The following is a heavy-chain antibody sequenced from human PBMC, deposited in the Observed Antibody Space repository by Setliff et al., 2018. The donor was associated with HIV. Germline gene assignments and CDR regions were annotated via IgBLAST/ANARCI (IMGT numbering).Heavy chain of an antibody. CDR2: IKSKTDGGTT. D-gene: IGHD4-17*01. V-gene: IGHV3-15*01. CDR1: GFTFNNAW. Sequence: NPGGSLRLSCAASGFTFNNAWMTWVRQAPGKGLEWVGHIKSKTDGGTTDYAAPVKGRFTISRDNAKNSLYLQMNSLRAEDTAVYYCARDGGGGLRDYYYYYMDVWGKGTTVTVSS. J-gene: IGHJ6*03. CDR3: ARDGGGGLRDYYYYYMDV.